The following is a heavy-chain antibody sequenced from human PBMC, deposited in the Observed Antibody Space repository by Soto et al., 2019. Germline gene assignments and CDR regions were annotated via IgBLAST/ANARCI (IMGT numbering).Heavy chain of an antibody. J-gene: IGHJ5*02. V-gene: IGHV1-8*01. CDR2: MSPSSGDT. CDR1: GYTFTSYD. Sequence: ASVKVSCKASGYTFTSYDINWVRQANGQGLEWMGWMSPSSGDTGYAQKFQGRVTMTRDTSISTAYMELNSLISDDTAVYYCARVAPRGNRFDPWGQGTLVNVS. CDR3: ARVAPRGNRFDP.